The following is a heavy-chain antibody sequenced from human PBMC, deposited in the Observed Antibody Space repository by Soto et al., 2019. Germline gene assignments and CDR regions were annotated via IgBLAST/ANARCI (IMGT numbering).Heavy chain of an antibody. CDR3: ARPANTGADHFDL. CDR2: IYPSDSDT. D-gene: IGHD3-10*01. J-gene: IGHJ4*02. Sequence: ESLKISCKVSGYTLTIYWIGWVRQMPGKGLGWMGIIYPSDSDTRYSPSFQGQVTISADKSINTAYLQWNSLKASDTAIYYCARPANTGADHFDLWGQGTPVTVSS. CDR1: GYTLTIYW. V-gene: IGHV5-51*01.